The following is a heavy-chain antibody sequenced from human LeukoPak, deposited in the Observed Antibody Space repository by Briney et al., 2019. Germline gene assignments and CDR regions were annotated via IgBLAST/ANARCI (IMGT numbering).Heavy chain of an antibody. CDR3: VKASSSSPQYNWFDA. CDR2: VSGTGGRT. J-gene: IGHJ5*02. CDR1: GFTFSTYA. V-gene: IGHV3-23*01. Sequence: GGSLRLSCAASGFTFSTYAMSWVRQAPGKGLEWVSVVSGTGGRTYYADSVKGRFTISRDNSKNTLYLQMNSLRAEDTALYYCVKASSSSPQYNWFDAWGQGTLVAVSS. D-gene: IGHD6-6*01.